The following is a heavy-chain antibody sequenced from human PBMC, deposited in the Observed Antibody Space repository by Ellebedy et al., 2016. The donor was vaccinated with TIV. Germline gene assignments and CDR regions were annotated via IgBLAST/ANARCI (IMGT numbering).Heavy chain of an antibody. D-gene: IGHD6-19*01. CDR1: GGSISSYY. CDR3: VRDLGYSSGLVRFDP. J-gene: IGHJ5*02. CDR2: IYYSGTT. V-gene: IGHV4-4*07. Sequence: SETLSLTXTVSGGSISSYYWSWVRQPAGEGLEWIGRIYYSGTTKYNPFFVSRVTMSVDRSKNQFSLKLRSVTAADTAVYYCVRDLGYSSGLVRFDPWGQGILVTVSS.